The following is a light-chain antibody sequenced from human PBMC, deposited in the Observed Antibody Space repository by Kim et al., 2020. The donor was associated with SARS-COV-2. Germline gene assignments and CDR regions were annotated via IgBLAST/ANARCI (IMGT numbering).Light chain of an antibody. J-gene: IGKJ4*01. CDR3: QQFNKYPLT. Sequence: ASVGDRVTVTCRASQRISSALAWSRQKPGKPPNRLIYDGSHLESGVPSRFSGSGSGTDFTLTISSLQPEDFATYHCQQFNKYPLTFGGGTKVDIK. V-gene: IGKV1D-13*01. CDR2: DGS. CDR1: QRISSA.